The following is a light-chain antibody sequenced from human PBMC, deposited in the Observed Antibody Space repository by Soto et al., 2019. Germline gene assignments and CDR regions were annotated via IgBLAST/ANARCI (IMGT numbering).Light chain of an antibody. Sequence: DIQMTQSPSSLSASVGDRVTITCQASQDISNYLNWYQQKPGKAPKLLIYDASNLETGVPSRFSGSGSGTDFTFTSSSLQPEDIATYYCQQYDNLYTFGQGTKLEIK. CDR1: QDISNY. V-gene: IGKV1-33*01. CDR2: DAS. J-gene: IGKJ2*01. CDR3: QQYDNLYT.